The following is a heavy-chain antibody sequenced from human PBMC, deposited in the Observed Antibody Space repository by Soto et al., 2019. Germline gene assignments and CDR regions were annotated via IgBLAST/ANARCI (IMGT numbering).Heavy chain of an antibody. D-gene: IGHD2-2*01. CDR2: IYYSGST. J-gene: IGHJ5*02. CDR3: AREPVVPAAIGWFDP. V-gene: IGHV4-31*03. Sequence: PSETLSLTCTVSGGSISSGGYYWIWIRQHPGKGLEWIGYIYYSGSTYYNPSLKSRVTISVDTSKNQFSLKLSSVTAADTAVYYCAREPVVPAAIGWFDPWGQGTLVTVSS. CDR1: GGSISSGGYY.